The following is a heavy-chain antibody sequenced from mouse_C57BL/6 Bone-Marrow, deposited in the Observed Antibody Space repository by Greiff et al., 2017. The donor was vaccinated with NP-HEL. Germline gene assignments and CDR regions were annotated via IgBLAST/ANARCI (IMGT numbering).Heavy chain of an antibody. J-gene: IGHJ4*01. CDR1: GYTFTSYW. CDR2: IDPNSGGT. CDR3: ARGWLLRRGAMDY. Sequence: QVQLKQPGAELVKPGASVKLSCKASGYTFTSYWMHWVKQRPGRGLEWIGRIDPNSGGTKYNEKFKSKATLTVDKPSSTAYMQLSSLTSEDSAVYYCARGWLLRRGAMDYWGQGTSVTVSS. D-gene: IGHD2-3*01. V-gene: IGHV1-72*01.